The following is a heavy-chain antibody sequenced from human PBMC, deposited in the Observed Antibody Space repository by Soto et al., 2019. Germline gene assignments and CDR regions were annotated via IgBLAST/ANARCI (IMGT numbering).Heavy chain of an antibody. J-gene: IGHJ6*02. D-gene: IGHD2-2*01. Sequence: GLEWMGWINPSGGTSYAQKFQGRVTMTRDTSTSTVYMELNSLRAEDTAVYYCARDSGHCSRTSCFFPSDYGMDVWGQGTTVTVSS. CDR2: INPSGGT. V-gene: IGHV1-46*01. CDR3: ARDSGHCSRTSCFFPSDYGMDV.